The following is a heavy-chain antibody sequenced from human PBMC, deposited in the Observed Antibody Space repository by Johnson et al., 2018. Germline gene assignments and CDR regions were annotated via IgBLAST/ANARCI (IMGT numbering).Heavy chain of an antibody. CDR3: AREAYSSGRAGIFAI. CDR2: ISHDEIDK. D-gene: IGHD3-22*01. V-gene: IGHV3-30-3*01. CDR1: GVTLSNCI. J-gene: IGHJ3*02. Sequence: QVQLVQSGGGVVQPGTSLRLSCGVSGVTLSNCIMHWVRQAPGKGLEWVALISHDEIDKQYGDSAMDRFTISRDISKNTVYGQMNSLREEDTAVYDCAREAYSSGRAGIFAIWGQGTMVTVSS.